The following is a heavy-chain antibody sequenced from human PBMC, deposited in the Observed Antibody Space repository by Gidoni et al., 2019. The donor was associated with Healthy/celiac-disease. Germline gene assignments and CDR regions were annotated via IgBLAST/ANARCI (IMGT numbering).Heavy chain of an antibody. CDR2: ISSSGSTI. CDR3: ARDGGYCSSTSCLDDAFDI. Sequence: EVQLVESGGGLVQPGGSLRLPCAASGFTFSSYEMNWVRQAPGKGLEWVSYISSSGSTIYYADSVKGRFTISRDNAKNSLYLQMNSLRAEDTAVYYCARDGGYCSSTSCLDDAFDIWGQGTMVTVSS. D-gene: IGHD2-2*03. CDR1: GFTFSSYE. V-gene: IGHV3-48*03. J-gene: IGHJ3*02.